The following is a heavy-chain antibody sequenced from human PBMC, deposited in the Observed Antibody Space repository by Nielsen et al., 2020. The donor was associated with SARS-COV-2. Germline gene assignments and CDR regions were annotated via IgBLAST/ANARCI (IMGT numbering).Heavy chain of an antibody. CDR1: GDGLSSYW. J-gene: IGHJ5*02. Sequence: GESLKISCKASGDGLSSYWISWVRQKPGKGPEWMGRIDPSDSYINYSPSFQGYVTISADKSISTAYLQWSSLKASDTAMYYCARHSNYYGSGTMSGWFDPWGQGTLVTVSS. D-gene: IGHD3-10*01. V-gene: IGHV5-10-1*01. CDR3: ARHSNYYGSGTMSGWFDP. CDR2: IDPSDSYI.